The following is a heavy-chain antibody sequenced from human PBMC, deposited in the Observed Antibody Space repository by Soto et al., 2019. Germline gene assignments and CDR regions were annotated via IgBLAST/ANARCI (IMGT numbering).Heavy chain of an antibody. D-gene: IGHD3-22*01. V-gene: IGHV3-23*01. CDR3: AKDDYYDSSGYSSLDY. CDR2: ISGSGGST. CDR1: GFTFSSYA. Sequence: GSLRLSCAASGFTFSSYAMSWVRQAPGKGLEWVSAISGSGGSTYYADSVKGRFTISRDNSKNTLYLQMNSLRAEDTAVYYCAKDDYYDSSGYSSLDYWGQGTLVTV. J-gene: IGHJ4*02.